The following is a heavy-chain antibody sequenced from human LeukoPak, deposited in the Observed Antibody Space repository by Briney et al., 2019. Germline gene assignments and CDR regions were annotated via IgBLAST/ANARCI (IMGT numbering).Heavy chain of an antibody. CDR1: GGSISSYY. CDR2: IYYSGST. CDR3: AMNSGSGLDY. V-gene: IGHV4-59*01. D-gene: IGHD5-12*01. Sequence: SETLSLTCPVSGGSISSYYWSWIRQPPGKGLEWIGYIYYSGSTNYNPSLKSRVTISVDTSKNQFSLKLSSVTAADTAVYYCAMNSGSGLDYWGQGTLVTVSS. J-gene: IGHJ4*02.